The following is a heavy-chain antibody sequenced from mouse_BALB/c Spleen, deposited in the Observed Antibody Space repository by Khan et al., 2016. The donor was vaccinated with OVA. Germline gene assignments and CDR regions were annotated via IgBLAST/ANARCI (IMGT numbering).Heavy chain of an antibody. CDR2: ISTGGHYT. Sequence: EVQLQESGGDLVKPGGSLKLSCAASGFTFSTYGMSWIRQTPDKRLEWVATISTGGHYTYYPDNVKGRFTISRDNAKNTLYLQMTSLKSEDTAMFYCARLAYYYDSGGFAYWGQGTLVTVSA. D-gene: IGHD1-1*01. J-gene: IGHJ3*01. CDR3: ARLAYYYDSGGFAY. V-gene: IGHV5-6*01. CDR1: GFTFSTYG.